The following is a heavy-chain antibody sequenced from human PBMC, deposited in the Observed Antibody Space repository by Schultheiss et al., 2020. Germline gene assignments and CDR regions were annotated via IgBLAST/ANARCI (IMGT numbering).Heavy chain of an antibody. CDR1: EFTFSSYA. V-gene: IGHV3-30*04. J-gene: IGHJ4*02. Sequence: GGSLRLSCAASEFTFSSYAMHWVRQAPGKGLEWVAVISYDGSNYFYADSVKGRFTISRQNSKNTVFLQMESLRLEDTGVYYCARDRILTTFGGDDDYFDYWGPGTLVTVSS. D-gene: IGHD3-16*01. CDR3: ARDRILTTFGGDDDYFDY. CDR2: ISYDGSNY.